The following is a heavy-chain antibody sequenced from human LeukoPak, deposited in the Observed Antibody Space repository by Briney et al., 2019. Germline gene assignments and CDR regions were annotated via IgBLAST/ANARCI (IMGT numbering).Heavy chain of an antibody. D-gene: IGHD1-14*01. J-gene: IGHJ3*02. Sequence: PGRSLNPSCAAPGFPFDDSAMHWVRQAPGKGLGWVPGISWNSGSIGYADSVKGRFTISRDNAKNSLYLQMNSVRAEDTALYYCAKAYRHTIADACDIWGQGTMVTVS. CDR1: GFPFDDSA. CDR2: ISWNSGSI. V-gene: IGHV3-9*01. CDR3: AKAYRHTIADACDI.